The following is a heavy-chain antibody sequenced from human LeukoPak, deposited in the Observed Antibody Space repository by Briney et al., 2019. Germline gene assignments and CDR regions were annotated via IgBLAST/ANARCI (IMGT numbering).Heavy chain of an antibody. CDR2: IYYSGST. J-gene: IGHJ4*02. D-gene: IGHD6-19*01. Sequence: KPSETLSLTCSVSGGSIGSYYWSWIRQPPGKGLEWIGYIYYSGSTNYKPSLKSRLTISADTSKIQFSLKLNSVTAADTAVYYCARSEWLASFDYWGQGTLVTVSS. CDR3: ARSEWLASFDY. CDR1: GGSIGSYY. V-gene: IGHV4-59*08.